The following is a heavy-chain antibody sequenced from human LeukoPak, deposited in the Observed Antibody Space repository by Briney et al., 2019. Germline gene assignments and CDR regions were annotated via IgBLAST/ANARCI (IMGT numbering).Heavy chain of an antibody. Sequence: SETLSLTCTVSGGSISNYYWSWIRQPPGKGLEWIGYIYYSGSTNYNPSLKSRVTISVDTSKNQFSLKLSSVTAADTAVYYCARGPRYSYFDYWGQGTLVTASS. V-gene: IGHV4-59*01. CDR2: IYYSGST. CDR3: ARGPRYSYFDY. J-gene: IGHJ4*02. CDR1: GGSISNYY. D-gene: IGHD1-14*01.